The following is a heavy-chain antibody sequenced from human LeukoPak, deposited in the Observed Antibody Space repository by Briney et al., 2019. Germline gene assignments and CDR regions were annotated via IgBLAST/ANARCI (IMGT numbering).Heavy chain of an antibody. Sequence: ASVKVSCKASGYTFTSYDINWVRQATGQGLEWMGWMNPNSGNTGYAQKFQGRVTMTRNTSISTAYMELSSLRSEDTAVYYCARDGGRGYCSSTSCYMYSYWGQGTLVTVSS. CDR3: ARDGGRGYCSSTSCYMYSY. V-gene: IGHV1-8*01. D-gene: IGHD2-2*02. CDR1: GYTFTSYD. J-gene: IGHJ4*02. CDR2: MNPNSGNT.